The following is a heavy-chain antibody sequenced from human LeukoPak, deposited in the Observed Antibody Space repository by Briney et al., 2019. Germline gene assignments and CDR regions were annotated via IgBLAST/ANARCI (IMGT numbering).Heavy chain of an antibody. D-gene: IGHD3-22*01. CDR3: ARGRGTMIEDY. Sequence: SVKVSCKASGGTFSSYAISWVRQAPGQGLEWMGRIIPILGIANYAQKFQGRVTITADKSTSTAYMELSSLRSEDTAVYYCARGRGTMIEDYWGQGTLVTVSS. J-gene: IGHJ4*02. CDR2: IIPILGIA. CDR1: GGTFSSYA. V-gene: IGHV1-69*04.